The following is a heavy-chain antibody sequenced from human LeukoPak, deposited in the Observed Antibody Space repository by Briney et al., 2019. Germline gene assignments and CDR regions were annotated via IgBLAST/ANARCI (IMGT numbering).Heavy chain of an antibody. V-gene: IGHV3-21*01. J-gene: IGHJ5*02. CDR1: GFTFSSYS. Sequence: GGSLRLSCAASGFTFSSYSMNWVRQAPGKGLEWVSSISSSSSYIYYADSVKGRFTISRDNAKNSLYLQMNSLRAEDTAVYYCPRVGDYYDSSGPLNPWGQGTLVTVSS. D-gene: IGHD3-22*01. CDR3: PRVGDYYDSSGPLNP. CDR2: ISSSSSYI.